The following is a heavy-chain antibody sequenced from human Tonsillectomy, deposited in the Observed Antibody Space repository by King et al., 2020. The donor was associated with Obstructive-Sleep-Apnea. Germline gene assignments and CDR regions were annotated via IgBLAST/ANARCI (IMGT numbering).Heavy chain of an antibody. V-gene: IGHV4-34*01. J-gene: IGHJ6*02. CDR3: ARGQIMITFGGVIGSMDV. CDR2: INHSGST. D-gene: IGHD3-16*02. CDR1: GGSFSGYY. Sequence: VQLQQWGAGLLKPSETLSLTCAVYGGSFSGYYWSWIRQPPGKGLEWIGEINHSGSTNYNPSLKSRVTISVDTSKNQFSLKLSPVTAADPAVNYCARGQIMITFGGVIGSMDVWGQGTTVTVSS.